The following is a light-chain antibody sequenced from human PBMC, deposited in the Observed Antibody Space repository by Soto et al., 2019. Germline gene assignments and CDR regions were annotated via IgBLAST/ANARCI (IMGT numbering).Light chain of an antibody. J-gene: IGKJ1*01. Sequence: DVVMTQSPLSLPVTLGQPASISCRSSQSLIHSDGNTYLNWFQQRPGQSPRRLIYEVSDRDSGVADRFSGSVSGTDFTLKISRVEAEDVVVYYCMQGTYGPWTVGQGTEVEIK. CDR2: EVS. CDR1: QSLIHSDGNTY. CDR3: MQGTYGPWT. V-gene: IGKV2-30*02.